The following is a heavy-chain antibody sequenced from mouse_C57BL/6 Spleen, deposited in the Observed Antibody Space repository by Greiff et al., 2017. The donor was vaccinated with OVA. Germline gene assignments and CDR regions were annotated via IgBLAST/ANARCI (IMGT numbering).Heavy chain of an antibody. J-gene: IGHJ3*01. D-gene: IGHD1-1*01. CDR3: ASSHYYGSRAWFAY. Sequence: QVQLQQSGAELMKPGASVKLSCKATGYKFTGYWIEWVKQRPGHGLEWIGEILPGSGSTNYNEKFKGKATFTADTSSNTAYMQLSSLSTEDSAIYYCASSHYYGSRAWFAYWGQGTLVTVSA. V-gene: IGHV1-9*01. CDR2: ILPGSGST. CDR1: GYKFTGYW.